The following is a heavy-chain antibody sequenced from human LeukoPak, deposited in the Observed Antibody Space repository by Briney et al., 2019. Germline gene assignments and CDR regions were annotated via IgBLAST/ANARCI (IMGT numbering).Heavy chain of an antibody. J-gene: IGHJ2*01. CDR2: IYSGGTT. CDR3: HSDPLYFDL. Sequence: GGSLRLSCAASGFTVSTNYMSWVRQAPGKGLEWVSVIYSGGTTYYADSVKGRFTVSRGNSKNTLYLQMNSLRAEDTAVYYCHSDPLYFDLWGRGTLVSVSS. D-gene: IGHD2-15*01. V-gene: IGHV3-66*01. CDR1: GFTVSTNY.